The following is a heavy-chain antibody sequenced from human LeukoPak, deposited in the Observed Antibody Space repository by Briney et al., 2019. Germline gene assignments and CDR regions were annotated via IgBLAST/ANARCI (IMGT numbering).Heavy chain of an antibody. Sequence: PGGSLRLSCAASGFTFSSYGMHWVRQAPGKGLEWVAFIRYDGSNKYYADSVKGRFTISRDNSKNTLYLQMNSLRAEDTAVYYCARDIGAPRYYGSGSHDYWGQGTLVTVSS. D-gene: IGHD3-10*01. CDR1: GFTFSSYG. CDR2: IRYDGSNK. J-gene: IGHJ4*02. CDR3: ARDIGAPRYYGSGSHDY. V-gene: IGHV3-30*02.